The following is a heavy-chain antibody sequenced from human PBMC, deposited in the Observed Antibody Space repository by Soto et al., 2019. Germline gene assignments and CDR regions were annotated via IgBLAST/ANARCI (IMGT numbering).Heavy chain of an antibody. J-gene: IGHJ6*02. V-gene: IGHV1-18*01. CDR1: GYTFTSYG. CDR2: ISAYNGNT. CDR3: AREGSYDFWSGYYRQHVYYYYGMDV. D-gene: IGHD3-3*01. Sequence: ASVKVSCKASGYTFTSYGISWVRQAPGQGLEWMGWISAYNGNTNYAQKLQGRVTMTTDTSTSTAYMELRSLRSDDTAVYYCAREGSYDFWSGYYRQHVYYYYGMDVWGQGTTVTVSS.